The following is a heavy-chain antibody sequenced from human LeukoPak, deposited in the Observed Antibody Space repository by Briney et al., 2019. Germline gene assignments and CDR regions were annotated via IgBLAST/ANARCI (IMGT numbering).Heavy chain of an antibody. CDR2: IKRKSDGGTT. V-gene: IGHV3-15*01. CDR3: TTGWSYYLHV. CDR1: GFTLSNAW. J-gene: IGHJ6*03. Sequence: RGALRLSCAAPGFTLSNAWVSWVRPAPGEGVEWVGRIKRKSDGGTTGYAAPVKGRFTIAREESKNPLYLQMNRLKTENTAVYYCTTGWSYYLHVWGKATTVTVS. D-gene: IGHD6-13*01.